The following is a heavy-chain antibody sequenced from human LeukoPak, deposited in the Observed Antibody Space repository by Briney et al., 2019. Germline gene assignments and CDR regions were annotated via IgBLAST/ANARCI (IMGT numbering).Heavy chain of an antibody. CDR2: IKQDGSEK. D-gene: IGHD2-21*01. Sequence: GGSLRLSCAASGFTFSDNWMTWVRRAPRKGLECVANIKQDGSEKYYVDSVKGRFTISRDNAKKSVHLQMNSLRVEDSAVYYCVGVFLTFDCWGQGALVTVSS. J-gene: IGHJ4*02. CDR1: GFTFSDNW. V-gene: IGHV3-7*01. CDR3: VGVFLTFDC.